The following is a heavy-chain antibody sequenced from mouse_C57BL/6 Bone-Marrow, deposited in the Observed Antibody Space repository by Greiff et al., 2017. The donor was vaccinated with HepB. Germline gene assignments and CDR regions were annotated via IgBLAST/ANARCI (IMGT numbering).Heavy chain of an antibody. Sequence: QVQLQQPGAELVKPGASVKLSCKASGYTFTSYWMHWVKQRPGQGLEWIGMIHPNSGSTNYNEKFKSKATLTVDKSSSTAYMQLSSLTSEDSAVYYCAREGYSIYESYFDYWGQGTTLTVSS. J-gene: IGHJ2*01. CDR3: AREGYSIYESYFDY. V-gene: IGHV1-64*01. D-gene: IGHD2-5*01. CDR1: GYTFTSYW. CDR2: IHPNSGST.